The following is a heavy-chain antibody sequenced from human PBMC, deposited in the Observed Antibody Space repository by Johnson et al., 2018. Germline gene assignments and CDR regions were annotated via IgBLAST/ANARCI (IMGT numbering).Heavy chain of an antibody. CDR1: GGTFSSYA. J-gene: IGHJ1*01. Sequence: QVQLVESGAEVKKPGSSVKVSCKASGGTFSSYAISWVRQAPGQGLEWMGGIIPIFGTANYAQKFQGRVTITADESTSTAYMGLSSLRSEDTAVYYCASYWVGRTDEYYYDSSGYSAEYFQHWGQGTLVTVSS. V-gene: IGHV1-69*01. D-gene: IGHD3-22*01. CDR2: IIPIFGTA. CDR3: ASYWVGRTDEYYYDSSGYSAEYFQH.